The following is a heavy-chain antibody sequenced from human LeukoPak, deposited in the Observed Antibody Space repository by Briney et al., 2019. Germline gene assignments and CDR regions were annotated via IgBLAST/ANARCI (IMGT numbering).Heavy chain of an antibody. Sequence: GGSLRLSCAASGFTFSNAWVHWVRQAPGKGLEWVGRIRSKTDGGTTKGRFTISRDDSKTTLYLQMNSLKTEDTAVYYCTAYGLDYWGQGTLVTVSS. V-gene: IGHV3-15*01. CDR1: GFTFSNAW. CDR2: IRSKTDGGTT. J-gene: IGHJ4*02. CDR3: TAYGLDY. D-gene: IGHD4-17*01.